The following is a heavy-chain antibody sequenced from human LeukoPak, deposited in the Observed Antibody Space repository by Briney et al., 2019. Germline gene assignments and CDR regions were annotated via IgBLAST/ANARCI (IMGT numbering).Heavy chain of an antibody. CDR3: ARDSLVHPNRWFDP. CDR2: VFHTGST. Sequence: SETLSLTCTVSGVSIDTYYWNWIRQPPGKGLEWIGYVFHTGSTNYNPSLKSRVSMSVDTSTNQFSLKLSCATDADTDVYYCARDSLVHPNRWFDPWGQGTLVIVSS. D-gene: IGHD6-13*01. V-gene: IGHV4-59*12. J-gene: IGHJ5*02. CDR1: GVSIDTYY.